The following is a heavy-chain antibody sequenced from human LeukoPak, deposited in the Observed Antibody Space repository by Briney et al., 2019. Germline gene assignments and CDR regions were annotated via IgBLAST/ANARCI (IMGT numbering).Heavy chain of an antibody. CDR3: ARDRTYYDFWSGYSDPGNAFDI. CDR1: GGSISSYY. V-gene: IGHV4-59*01. D-gene: IGHD3-3*01. Sequence: SETLSLTCTVSGGSISSYYWSWIRQPPGKGLERIGYIYYSGSTNYNPSLKSRVTISVDTSKNQFSLKLSSVTAADTAVYYCARDRTYYDFWSGYSDPGNAFDISGQGTMVTVSS. J-gene: IGHJ3*02. CDR2: IYYSGST.